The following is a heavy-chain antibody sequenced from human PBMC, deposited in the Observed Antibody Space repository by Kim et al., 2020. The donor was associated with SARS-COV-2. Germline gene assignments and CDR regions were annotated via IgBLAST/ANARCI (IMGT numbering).Heavy chain of an antibody. CDR2: IYYTGNT. CDR1: GGSISSGAFH. J-gene: IGHJ4*02. Sequence: SETLSLTCSVSGGSISSGAFHWTWIRQYPGKGLEYLGYIYYTGNTYYNPSLKGRLAMSVDTSKNQFSLTLTSVTAADTAVYYCARDSTYYDGRGPGLDYWVQGTLVTVSS. D-gene: IGHD3-22*01. CDR3: ARDSTYYDGRGPGLDY. V-gene: IGHV4-31*03.